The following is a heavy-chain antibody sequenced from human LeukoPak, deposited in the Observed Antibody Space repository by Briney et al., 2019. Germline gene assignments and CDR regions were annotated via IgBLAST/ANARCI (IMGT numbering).Heavy chain of an antibody. J-gene: IGHJ5*02. CDR2: IRSKAYGGTT. CDR1: GFTFGDYA. Sequence: PGGSLRLSCTASGFTFGDYAMSWVRQAPGKGLEWVGFIRSKAYGGTTEYAASVKGRFTISRDDSKSIAYLQMNSLKTEDTAVYYCTRVAVMAAASKKVPNWFDPWGQGTLVTVSS. D-gene: IGHD6-13*01. V-gene: IGHV3-49*04. CDR3: TRVAVMAAASKKVPNWFDP.